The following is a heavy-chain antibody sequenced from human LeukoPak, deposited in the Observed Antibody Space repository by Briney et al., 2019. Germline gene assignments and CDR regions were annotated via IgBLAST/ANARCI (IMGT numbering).Heavy chain of an antibody. CDR3: AKDPQKWESYFDY. Sequence: QPGGSLRLSCAASGFTFSSYGMRWVRQAPGKGLEWVAFIRYDGSNKYYADSVKGRFTISRDNSKNTLYLQMNSLRAEDTAVYYCAKDPQKWESYFDYWGQGTLVTVSS. CDR2: IRYDGSNK. CDR1: GFTFSSYG. V-gene: IGHV3-30*02. D-gene: IGHD1-26*01. J-gene: IGHJ4*02.